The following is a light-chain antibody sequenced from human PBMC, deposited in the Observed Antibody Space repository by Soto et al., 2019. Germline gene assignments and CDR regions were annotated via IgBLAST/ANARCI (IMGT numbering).Light chain of an antibody. Sequence: DNVLTQAPVTLSLSPGERATISCRASQSVSSYLAWYPQKPGQAPRLLIYGASNRATGIPDRFSGSGSGTDFTLTISRLDPEYFAVHYCQQYGRSRMFGQGTKA. V-gene: IGKV3-20*01. CDR2: GAS. CDR1: QSVSSY. CDR3: QQYGRSRM. J-gene: IGKJ1*01.